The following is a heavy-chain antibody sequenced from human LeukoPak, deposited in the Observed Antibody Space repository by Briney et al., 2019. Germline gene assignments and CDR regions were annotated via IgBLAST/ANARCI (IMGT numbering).Heavy chain of an antibody. Sequence: ASVKASCKASGYTFTSYDINWVRQATGQGLEWMGWMNPNSGNTGYAQKFQGRVTMTRNTSISTAYMELSSLRSEDTAVYYCARGSDIVVVPAALYGMDVWGQGTTVTVSS. CDR1: GYTFTSYD. CDR2: MNPNSGNT. V-gene: IGHV1-8*01. D-gene: IGHD2-2*01. CDR3: ARGSDIVVVPAALYGMDV. J-gene: IGHJ6*02.